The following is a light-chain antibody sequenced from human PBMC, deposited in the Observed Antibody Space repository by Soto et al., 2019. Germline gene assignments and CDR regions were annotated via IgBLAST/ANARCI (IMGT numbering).Light chain of an antibody. Sequence: DIQMTQSPSSLSASVGDRITINCRASQSVSKYLNWYQHKLGKAPELLIHAASSLYSGVPSRFSGSGSGTYFTLTICNLHTTDSPTYYCQQAYTAPGTFGQGTKVE. CDR2: AAS. CDR3: QQAYTAPGT. J-gene: IGKJ1*01. V-gene: IGKV1-39*01. CDR1: QSVSKY.